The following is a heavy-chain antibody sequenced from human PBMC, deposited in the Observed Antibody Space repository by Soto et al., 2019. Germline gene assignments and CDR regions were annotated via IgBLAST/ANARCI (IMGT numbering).Heavy chain of an antibody. CDR3: AGSGGGEDY. CDR1: GDSISTNHW. J-gene: IGHJ4*02. CDR2: VYHSGST. V-gene: IGHV4-4*02. D-gene: IGHD3-16*01. Sequence: QVQLQESGPGLVKPSGTLSLTCAVSGDSISTNHWWTWVRQPPGKGLEGIGEVYHSGSTNYSPSLKSRVVISVDMANNLFALTLTSVTAADPVVYYCAGSGGGEDYWGQGTLVTVSS.